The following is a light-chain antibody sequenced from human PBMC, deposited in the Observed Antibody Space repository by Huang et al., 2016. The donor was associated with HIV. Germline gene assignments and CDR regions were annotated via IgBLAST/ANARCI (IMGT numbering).Light chain of an antibody. CDR2: WAT. J-gene: IGKJ1*01. V-gene: IGKV4-1*01. CDR3: LQYYSVPQT. Sequence: DIVMTQSPDSLAVSPGERATIYCKSSQTVLYSLNKKNYLAWFQQKPGRPPKLLIYWATTRQSGVPDRFIGSGSWTDFTLTITNLQAEDVAVYFCLQYYSVPQTFGHGTKVEIK. CDR1: QTVLYSLNKKNY.